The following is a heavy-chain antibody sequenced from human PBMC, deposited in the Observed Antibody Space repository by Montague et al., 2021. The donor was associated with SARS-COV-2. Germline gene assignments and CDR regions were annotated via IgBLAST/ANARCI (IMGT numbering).Heavy chain of an antibody. Sequence: SVKVSCKASGYTYTSNLLHWVRQAPGQRFEWLEWINTCNGYTHYSQNFQGRVTISSDTSASTAYMDLSSLRSEDTAVYYCARERSSFDFWGQGTLVTVSS. D-gene: IGHD6-19*01. V-gene: IGHV1-3*04. CDR2: INTCNGYT. J-gene: IGHJ4*02. CDR3: ARERSSFDF. CDR1: GYTYTSNL.